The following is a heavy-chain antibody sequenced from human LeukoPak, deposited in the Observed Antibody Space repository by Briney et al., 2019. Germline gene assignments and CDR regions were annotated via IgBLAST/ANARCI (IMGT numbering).Heavy chain of an antibody. V-gene: IGHV3-30*18. CDR2: ISYDGSNK. D-gene: IGHD3-3*01. J-gene: IGHJ6*03. Sequence: PGGSLRLSCAAPGFTFSSYGMHWVRQAPGKGLEWVAVISYDGSNKYYADSVKGRFTISRDNSKNTLYLQMNSLRAEDTAVYYCAKASPISDFWSGYIYYYYYMDVWGKGTTVTVSS. CDR3: AKASPISDFWSGYIYYYYYMDV. CDR1: GFTFSSYG.